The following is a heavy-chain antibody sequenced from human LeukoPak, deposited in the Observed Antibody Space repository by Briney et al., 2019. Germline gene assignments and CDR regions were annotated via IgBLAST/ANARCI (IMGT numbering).Heavy chain of an antibody. CDR1: GFTFSSYA. V-gene: IGHV3-23*01. Sequence: QPGGSLRLSRAASGFTFSSYAVSWVRQAPGKGLEWVSAISGSGGSTYYADSVKGRFTISRDNSKNTLYLQMNSLRAEDTAVYYCAKDLLPMVRSYHSYWGQGTLVTVSS. CDR2: ISGSGGST. CDR3: AKDLLPMVRSYHSY. D-gene: IGHD3-16*02. J-gene: IGHJ4*02.